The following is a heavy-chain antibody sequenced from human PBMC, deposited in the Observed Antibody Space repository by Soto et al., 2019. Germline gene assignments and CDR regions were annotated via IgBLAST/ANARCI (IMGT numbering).Heavy chain of an antibody. V-gene: IGHV4-39*07. D-gene: IGHD2-2*01. CDR2: MYYSGST. CDR1: GGSISSSNYF. CDR3: ARVPDR. J-gene: IGHJ5*02. Sequence: SETLSLTCTVSGGSISSSNYFWGWIRQPPGKGLEWIGSMYYSGSTYYNPSLKSRVTISVDTSENQFSLKLSSVTAADTAVYYCARVPDRWGQGTLVTVSS.